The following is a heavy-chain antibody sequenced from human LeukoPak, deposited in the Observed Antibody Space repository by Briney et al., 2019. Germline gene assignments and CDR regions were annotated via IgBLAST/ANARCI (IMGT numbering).Heavy chain of an antibody. CDR1: GGSISNYY. J-gene: IGHJ4*02. CDR3: ARSPPYDSSGYYDY. V-gene: IGHV4-59*01. D-gene: IGHD3-22*01. Sequence: SETLSLTCTVSGGSISNYYWSWIRQPPGTGLEWIGYIYSSGSTNYNPSLKSRVTISVDTSKNQFSLKLSSVTAADAAVYYCARSPPYDSSGYYDYWGQGTLVTVSS. CDR2: IYSSGST.